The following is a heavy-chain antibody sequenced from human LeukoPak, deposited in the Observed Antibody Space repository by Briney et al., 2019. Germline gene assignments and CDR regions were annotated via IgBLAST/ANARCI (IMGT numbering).Heavy chain of an antibody. D-gene: IGHD3-10*01. V-gene: IGHV3-48*04. Sequence: GGSLRLSCAASGFTFSSYSMNWVRRAPGKGLEWVSYISSSSSTIYYADSVKGRFTISRDNAKNSLYLQMNSLRAEDTAVYYCARDDGSGTSGFDYWGQGTLATVSS. J-gene: IGHJ4*02. CDR1: GFTFSSYS. CDR2: ISSSSSTI. CDR3: ARDDGSGTSGFDY.